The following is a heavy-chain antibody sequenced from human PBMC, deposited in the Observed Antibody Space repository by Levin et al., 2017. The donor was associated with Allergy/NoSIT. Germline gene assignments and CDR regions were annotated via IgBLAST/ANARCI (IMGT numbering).Heavy chain of an antibody. V-gene: IGHV4-4*02. CDR2: IYHSGST. CDR1: GGSISSSNW. D-gene: IGHD6-19*01. Sequence: SETLSLTCALSGGSISSSNWWSWVRQAPGKGLEWIGEIYHSGSTNYNPSLKSRVTISVDKSKNQFSLKANSMTAADTAVYYCARDPGYSSGWRKYYFDYWGQGALVTVSS. CDR3: ARDPGYSSGWRKYYFDY. J-gene: IGHJ4*02.